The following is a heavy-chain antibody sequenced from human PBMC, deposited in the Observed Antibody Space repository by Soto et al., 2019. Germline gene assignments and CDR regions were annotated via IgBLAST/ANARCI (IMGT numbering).Heavy chain of an antibody. Sequence: WGSLRLSCAASGLTFSSYAMHWVRQAPGKGLEWVAVISYDVSNKYYADSVKGRFTISRDNSKNTLYLQMNSLRAEDTAVYYCAREKEGIAAAGYYYYYGMEVWGKGNTVNVSS. CDR3: AREKEGIAAAGYYYYYGMEV. D-gene: IGHD6-13*01. CDR1: GLTFSSYA. CDR2: ISYDVSNK. J-gene: IGHJ6*04. V-gene: IGHV3-30-3*01.